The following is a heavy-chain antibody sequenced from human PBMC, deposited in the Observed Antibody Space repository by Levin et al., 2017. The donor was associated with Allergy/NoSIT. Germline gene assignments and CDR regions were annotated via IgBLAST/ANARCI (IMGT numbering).Heavy chain of an antibody. Sequence: GGSLRLSCAASGFTFTGSWMTWLRQAPGQGLEWVANIKQDGSVKDYVDSVKGRFTISRDNAKNSLYLQMNSLRVEDTAVYYCATHNGWTFDYWGQGTLVTVSS. CDR2: IKQDGSVK. V-gene: IGHV3-7*01. J-gene: IGHJ4*02. D-gene: IGHD6-19*01. CDR3: ATHNGWTFDY. CDR1: GFTFTGSW.